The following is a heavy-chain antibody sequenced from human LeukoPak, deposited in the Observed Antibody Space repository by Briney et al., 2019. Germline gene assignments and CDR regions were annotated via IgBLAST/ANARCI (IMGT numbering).Heavy chain of an antibody. V-gene: IGHV4-38-2*02. CDR3: ARDFLFSATAMGYFDY. CDR1: GYSISSGYY. CDR2: IYHSGST. Sequence: PSETLSLICAVSGYSISSGYYWGWIRQPPGKGLEWIGSIYHSGSTYYNQSPKSRVTISVDTSKNQFSLKLSSVTAADTAVYYCARDFLFSATAMGYFDYWGEGTLVSVCS. D-gene: IGHD5-18*01. J-gene: IGHJ4*02.